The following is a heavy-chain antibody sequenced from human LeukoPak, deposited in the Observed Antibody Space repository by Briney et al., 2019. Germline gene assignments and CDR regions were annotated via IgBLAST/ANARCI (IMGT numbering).Heavy chain of an antibody. J-gene: IGHJ4*02. CDR2: ISGSGGST. V-gene: IGHV3-23*01. CDR1: GFTFSSYA. D-gene: IGHD1-26*01. Sequence: PGGSLRLSCAASGFTFSSYAMSWVRQAPGKGLEWVSAISGSGGSTYYADSVKGRFTISRDNSKNTLYLQMNSLRAEDTAVYYCAKDQNGVGASTTADYWGQGTLVTVSS. CDR3: AKDQNGVGASTTADY.